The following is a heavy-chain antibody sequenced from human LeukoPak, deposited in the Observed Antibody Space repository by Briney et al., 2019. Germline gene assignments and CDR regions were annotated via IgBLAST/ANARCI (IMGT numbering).Heavy chain of an antibody. D-gene: IGHD2-15*01. V-gene: IGHV3-30*18. Sequence: PGGSLRLSCAASGFTFSSYGMHWVRQAPGKGLEWVAVISYDGSNKYYADSVKGRFTISRDNSKNTLYLQMNSLRAEDTAVYYCAKGGRGSYCSGGSCYFDYWGQGTLVTVSS. CDR2: ISYDGSNK. CDR3: AKGGRGSYCSGGSCYFDY. CDR1: GFTFSSYG. J-gene: IGHJ4*02.